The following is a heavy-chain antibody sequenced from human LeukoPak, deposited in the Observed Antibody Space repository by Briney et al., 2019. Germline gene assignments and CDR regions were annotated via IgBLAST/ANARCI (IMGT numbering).Heavy chain of an antibody. J-gene: IGHJ3*02. D-gene: IGHD3-22*01. V-gene: IGHV1-18*01. CDR2: ISAYNGNT. CDR3: ARARLLRDAFDI. CDR1: GYTFTSYG. Sequence: ASVKVSCKASGYTFTSYGISWVRQAPGQGLEWMGWISAYNGNTNYAQKLQGRVTMTTDTSTSTAYMELRSLRSDDTAVCYCARARLLRDAFDIWGQGTTVTVSS.